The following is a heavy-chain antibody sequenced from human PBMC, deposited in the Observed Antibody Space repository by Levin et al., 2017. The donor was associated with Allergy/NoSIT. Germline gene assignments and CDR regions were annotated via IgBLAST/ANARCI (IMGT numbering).Heavy chain of an antibody. CDR3: TYFFMNYGGNPAAFNI. V-gene: IGHV3-23*01. J-gene: IGHJ3*02. CDR2: ISGSGGST. CDR1: GFTFNYFA. Sequence: SCAASGFTFNYFAMSWVRQAPGKGLEWVSAISGSGGSTYYADSVRGRFTVSRDNSKNTLYLQMNSLRAEDTAVYYCTYFFMNYGGNPAAFNIWGQGTMVTVSS. D-gene: IGHD4-23*01.